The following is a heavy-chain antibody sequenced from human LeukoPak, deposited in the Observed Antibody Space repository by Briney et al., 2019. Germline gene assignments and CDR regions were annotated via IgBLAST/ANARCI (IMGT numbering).Heavy chain of an antibody. V-gene: IGHV3-30*02. CDR3: ARDDYYDSSGYYY. J-gene: IGHJ4*02. Sequence: PGGSLRLSCAASGFTFSSYGMHWVRQAPGKGLEWVAFIRYDGSNKYYADSVKGRFTISRDNSKNTLYLQMNSLRAEDTAVYYCARDDYYDSSGYYYWGQGTLVTVSS. D-gene: IGHD3-22*01. CDR2: IRYDGSNK. CDR1: GFTFSSYG.